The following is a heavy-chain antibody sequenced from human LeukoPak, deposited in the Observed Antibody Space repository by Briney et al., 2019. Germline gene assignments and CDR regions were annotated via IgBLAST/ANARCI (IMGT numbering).Heavy chain of an antibody. CDR2: MSPNSGNT. CDR3: ARGRDTNWGFGRAYYYYGMDV. Sequence: GASVKVSCKASGYTFTGYDINWVRQATGQGLEWMGWMSPNSGNTGYAQKFQGRVTMTRNTSISTAYMELSSLRSEDTAVYYCARGRDTNWGFGRAYYYYGMDVWGQGTTVTVSS. J-gene: IGHJ6*02. CDR1: GYTFTGYD. V-gene: IGHV1-8*01. D-gene: IGHD7-27*01.